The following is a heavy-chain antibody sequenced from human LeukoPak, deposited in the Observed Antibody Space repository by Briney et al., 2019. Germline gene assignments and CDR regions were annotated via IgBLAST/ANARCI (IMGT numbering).Heavy chain of an antibody. V-gene: IGHV4-59*08. CDR1: GGSISTYY. D-gene: IGHD5-24*01. CDR3: ARRRDGYNTRYYDYGMDV. CDR2: IYYSGST. Sequence: SETLSLTCTVFGGSISTYYRTWIRQPPGKGLEWIGYIYYSGSTNYNPSLKSGVTISVHTSNNQFSLRLSSVTAADTAVYYCARRRDGYNTRYYDYGMDVWGQGTTVTVSS. J-gene: IGHJ6*02.